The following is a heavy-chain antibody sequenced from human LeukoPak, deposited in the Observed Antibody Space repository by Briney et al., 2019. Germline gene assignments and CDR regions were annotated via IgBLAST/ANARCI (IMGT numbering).Heavy chain of an antibody. CDR2: IYPGDSDT. V-gene: IGHV5-51*01. CDR3: ARVFVVVVAATPLPGAFDI. CDR1: GYIFTSYW. D-gene: IGHD2-15*01. J-gene: IGHJ3*02. Sequence: GESLKISCQGSGYIFTSYWIGWVRQLPGKGLEWMGIIYPGDSDTRYSPSFQGQVTISADKSISTAYLQWSSLKASDTAMYYCARVFVVVVAATPLPGAFDIWGQGTMVTVSS.